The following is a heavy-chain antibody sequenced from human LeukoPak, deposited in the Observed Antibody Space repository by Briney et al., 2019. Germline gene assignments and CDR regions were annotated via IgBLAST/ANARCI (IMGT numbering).Heavy chain of an antibody. CDR1: GFTFSRYG. V-gene: IGHV3-23*01. J-gene: IGHJ4*02. CDR3: AKDHDSIGLYQDGDY. CDR2: ITTTGNT. D-gene: IGHD3-22*01. Sequence: PGGSLRLSGAASGFTFSRYGMNWVRQAPGQGLDWVSTITTTGNTHYADSVKGRFTISRDNSQSTLYLQMNSLRAEDTAIYYCAKDHDSIGLYQDGDYWGPGTQVTISS.